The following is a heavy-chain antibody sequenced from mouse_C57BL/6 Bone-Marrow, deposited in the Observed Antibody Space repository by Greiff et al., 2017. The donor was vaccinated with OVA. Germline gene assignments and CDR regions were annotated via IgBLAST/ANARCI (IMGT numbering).Heavy chain of an antibody. D-gene: IGHD1-1*01. Sequence: VQLQQSGPVLVKPGASVKMSCKASGYTFTDYYMNWVKQSHGKSLEWIGVINPYNGGTSYNQKFKGQATLTVDKSSSTAYMELNSLTSEDSAVYYCASPFYYGSSYGFAYWGQGTLVTVSA. CDR3: ASPFYYGSSYGFAY. CDR1: GYTFTDYY. J-gene: IGHJ3*01. V-gene: IGHV1-19*01. CDR2: INPYNGGT.